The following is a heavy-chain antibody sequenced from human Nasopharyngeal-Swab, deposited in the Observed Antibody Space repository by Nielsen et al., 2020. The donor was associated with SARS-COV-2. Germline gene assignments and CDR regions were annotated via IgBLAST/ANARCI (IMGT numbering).Heavy chain of an antibody. Sequence: SLKTPCASSGFTSNTYAMSWVRQAPGAGLEWVSAISDSGGRTYYADSVKGRFTISRDNSQNTLFLQMNSLRAEDTAVYYCAKSDDAVDIWGQGTMVTVSS. CDR3: AKSDDAVDI. CDR2: ISDSGGRT. V-gene: IGHV3-23*01. CDR1: GFTSNTYA. J-gene: IGHJ3*02.